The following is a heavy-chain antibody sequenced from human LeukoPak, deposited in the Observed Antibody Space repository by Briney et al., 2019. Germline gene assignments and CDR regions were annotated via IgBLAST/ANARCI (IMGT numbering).Heavy chain of an antibody. CDR2: IKQDGSEK. CDR1: GFIFSSYW. Sequence: GGSLRLSCAASGFIFSSYWMSWVRQAPGKGLEWVANIKQDGSEKYYVDSVKGRFTISRDNAKNSLFLQMNSLRAEDMAVYYCASELGRTGGYDIWGQGTMVTVSS. D-gene: IGHD3-22*01. V-gene: IGHV3-7*01. J-gene: IGHJ3*02. CDR3: ASELGRTGGYDI.